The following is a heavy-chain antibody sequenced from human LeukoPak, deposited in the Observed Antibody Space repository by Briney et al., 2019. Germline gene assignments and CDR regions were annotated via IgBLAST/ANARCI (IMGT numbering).Heavy chain of an antibody. CDR2: IYYSGST. Sequence: SETLSLTCTVSGGSISSYYWSWIRQPPGKGLEWIGYIYYSGSTNYNPSLKSRVTISVDTSKNQFSLKLSSVTDADTAVFYCARETFYYDSSGSLGFDLWGQGTMVTVSS. V-gene: IGHV4-59*01. D-gene: IGHD3-22*01. CDR3: ARETFYYDSSGSLGFDL. J-gene: IGHJ3*01. CDR1: GGSISSYY.